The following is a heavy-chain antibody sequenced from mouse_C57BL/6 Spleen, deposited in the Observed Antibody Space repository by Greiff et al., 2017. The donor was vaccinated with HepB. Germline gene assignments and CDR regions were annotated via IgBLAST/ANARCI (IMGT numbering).Heavy chain of an antibody. Sequence: VQLQQSGAELVRPGASVTLSCKASGYTFTDYEMHWVKQTPVHGLEWIGAIDPETGGTAYNQKFKGKAILTADKSSSTAYMELRSLTSEDSAVYYCTSRGYYGSSYNYFDYWGQCTTLTVSS. V-gene: IGHV1-15*01. CDR3: TSRGYYGSSYNYFDY. D-gene: IGHD1-1*01. CDR2: IDPETGGT. CDR1: GYTFTDYE. J-gene: IGHJ2*01.